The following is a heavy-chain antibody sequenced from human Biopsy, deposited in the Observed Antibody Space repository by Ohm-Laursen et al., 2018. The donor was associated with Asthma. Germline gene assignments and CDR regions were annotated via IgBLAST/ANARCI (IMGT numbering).Heavy chain of an antibody. CDR3: ARGSSSRLSQWELLVSGGKRAHSYYGMDV. J-gene: IGHJ6*02. D-gene: IGHD1-26*01. CDR2: THPSGYT. Sequence: SDTLSLTWAVYGGSFSGNYWSWIRQTPGKGLERLGDTHPSGYTNNNTTLNRRLTLSGDTSKNQFSLRLTPVPAADTAVYYRARGSSSRLSQWELLVSGGKRAHSYYGMDVWGQGTTVTVSS. V-gene: IGHV4-34*01. CDR1: GGSFSGNY.